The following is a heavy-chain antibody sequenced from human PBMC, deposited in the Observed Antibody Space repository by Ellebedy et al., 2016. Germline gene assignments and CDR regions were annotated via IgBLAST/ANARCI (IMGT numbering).Heavy chain of an antibody. Sequence: ASVKVSCKASGYTFTSYYIHWVRQAPGQRLEWMGRINTGNGDTKYSQKFQGRVTITTDTSASTAYMELSSLRSEDTAVYYCARDPVYHDTPSFDYWGQGTLVTVSS. CDR1: GYTFTSYY. CDR2: INTGNGDT. J-gene: IGHJ4*02. V-gene: IGHV1-3*04. D-gene: IGHD3-22*01. CDR3: ARDPVYHDTPSFDY.